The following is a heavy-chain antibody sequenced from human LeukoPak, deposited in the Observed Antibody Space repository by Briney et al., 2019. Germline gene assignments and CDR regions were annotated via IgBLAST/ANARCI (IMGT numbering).Heavy chain of an antibody. CDR3: ARVGSNSYYYYYMDV. J-gene: IGHJ6*03. D-gene: IGHD3-16*01. CDR2: INHSGST. CDR1: GGSFSGYY. Sequence: SETLSLTCAVYGGSFSGYYWSWIRQPPGKGLEWIGEINHSGSTNYNPSLKSRVTISVDTSKNQFSLRLSSVTAADTAVYYCARVGSNSYYYYYMDVWGKGTTVTVSS. V-gene: IGHV4-34*01.